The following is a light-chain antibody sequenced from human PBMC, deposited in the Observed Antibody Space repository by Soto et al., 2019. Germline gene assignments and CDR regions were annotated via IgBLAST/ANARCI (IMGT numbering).Light chain of an antibody. CDR3: QQYEDVPT. CDR1: QDTSNF. J-gene: IGKJ2*01. V-gene: IGKV1-33*01. CDR2: DAS. Sequence: DIQLTQSPSFLSASVGDSVTITCQASQDTSNFLNWYHQRPGKAPKLLISDASSLQGGVPSRYRGSGAGTKFVLTITSLQPEDIGSYYCQQYEDVPTFGQGTKVGVK.